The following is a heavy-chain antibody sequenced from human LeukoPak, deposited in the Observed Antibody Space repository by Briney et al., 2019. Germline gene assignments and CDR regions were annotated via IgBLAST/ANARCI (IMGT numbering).Heavy chain of an antibody. CDR3: AKDSYYYDSSGYYPGGFDY. Sequence: PGGSLRLSCAASGFTFSSYAMHWVRQAPGKGLEWVAVISYDGSNKYYADSVKGRFTISRDNSKNTLYLQMNSLRAEDTAVYYCAKDSYYYDSSGYYPGGFDYWGQGTLVTVSS. CDR1: GFTFSSYA. V-gene: IGHV3-30-3*01. D-gene: IGHD3-22*01. CDR2: ISYDGSNK. J-gene: IGHJ4*02.